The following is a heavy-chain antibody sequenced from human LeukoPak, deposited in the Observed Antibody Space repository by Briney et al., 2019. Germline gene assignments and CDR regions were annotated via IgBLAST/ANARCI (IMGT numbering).Heavy chain of an antibody. CDR3: ARGGELLRPADY. Sequence: PGGSLRLSCAASGFTFSSYWMSWVRQAPGKGLEWVANMNQDGSEKYYVDSVKGRFTISRDNAKNSLYLQMNNLRAEDTAVYYCARGGELLRPADYWGQGTLVIVSS. V-gene: IGHV3-7*01. J-gene: IGHJ4*02. D-gene: IGHD1-26*01. CDR1: GFTFSSYW. CDR2: MNQDGSEK.